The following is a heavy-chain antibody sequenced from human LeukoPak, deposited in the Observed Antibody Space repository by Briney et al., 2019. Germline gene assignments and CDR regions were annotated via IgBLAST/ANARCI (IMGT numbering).Heavy chain of an antibody. V-gene: IGHV5-51*01. CDR3: ARRDRTHSAYAMDV. Sequence: GESLKISCKGSGYSITSYWLGWVRQMPGKGLEWMGIIYPSDSDARYSPSFQGQVTISADKSTSTAYLQWSSLKASDTAMYYCARRDRTHSAYAMDVWGQGTTVIVYS. J-gene: IGHJ6*02. CDR1: GYSITSYW. CDR2: IYPSDSDA. D-gene: IGHD1-26*01.